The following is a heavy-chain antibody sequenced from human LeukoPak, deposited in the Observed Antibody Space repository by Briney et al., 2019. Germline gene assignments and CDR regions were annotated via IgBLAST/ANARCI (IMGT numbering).Heavy chain of an antibody. V-gene: IGHV1-18*01. Sequence: GASVKVSCKASGYTFTSYGISWVRQAPGQGLEWMGWISAYNGNTNYAQKLQGRVTMTTDTSTSTAYMELRSLRSDDTAVYYCARVVPRSRYDFWSGYYGVGYYFDYWGQGTLVTVSS. CDR3: ARVVPRSRYDFWSGYYGVGYYFDY. CDR2: ISAYNGNT. D-gene: IGHD3-3*01. J-gene: IGHJ4*02. CDR1: GYTFTSYG.